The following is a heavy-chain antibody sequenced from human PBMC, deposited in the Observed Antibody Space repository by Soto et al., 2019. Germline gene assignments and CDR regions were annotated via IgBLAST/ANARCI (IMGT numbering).Heavy chain of an antibody. Sequence: PGGSLRLSCAASGFTFTNAWIHWVRQAPGKGLEWVGRIKSRTDGGTTDLAAPVKGRFTLSRDDSKDTVYLQMNSLKSEDSAVYCCIYYYDSGTHFHVDYWGQGTLVTVSS. CDR1: GFTFTNAW. CDR3: IYYYDSGTHFHVDY. CDR2: IKSRTDGGTT. J-gene: IGHJ4*02. D-gene: IGHD3-22*01. V-gene: IGHV3-15*01.